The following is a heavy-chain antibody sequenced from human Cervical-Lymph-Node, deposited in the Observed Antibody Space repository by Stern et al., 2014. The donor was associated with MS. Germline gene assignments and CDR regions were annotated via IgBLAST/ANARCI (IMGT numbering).Heavy chain of an antibody. Sequence: VQLVQSGAEVKKPGSSVKVSCKASGGTFSSYAISWVRQSPGQGLEWMGWIIPIFGTANYAQKFQGRVTITADKSTSTAYMELSSLRSEDTAVYYCARGYYDSSGWYYYYYGMDVWGQGTTVTVSS. D-gene: IGHD3-22*01. CDR2: IIPIFGTA. J-gene: IGHJ6*02. CDR1: GGTFSSYA. CDR3: ARGYYDSSGWYYYYYGMDV. V-gene: IGHV1-69*06.